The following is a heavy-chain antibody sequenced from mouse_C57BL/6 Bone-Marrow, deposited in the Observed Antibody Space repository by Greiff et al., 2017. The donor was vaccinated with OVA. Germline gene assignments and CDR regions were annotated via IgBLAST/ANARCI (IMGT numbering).Heavy chain of an antibody. V-gene: IGHV1-82*01. D-gene: IGHD2-4*01. CDR3: ARRDYDVGAMDY. CDR2: IYPGDGDT. Sequence: VQLQESGPELVKPGASVKISCKASGYAFSSSWMNWVKQRPGKGLEWIGRIYPGDGDTNYNGKFKGKATLTADKSSSTAYMQLSSLTSEDSAVYFCARRDYDVGAMDYWGQGTSVTVSS. CDR1: GYAFSSSW. J-gene: IGHJ4*01.